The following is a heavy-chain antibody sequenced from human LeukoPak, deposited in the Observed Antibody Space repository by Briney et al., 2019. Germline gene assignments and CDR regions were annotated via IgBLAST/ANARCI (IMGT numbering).Heavy chain of an antibody. Sequence: SVKVSCKASVGTFSSYAISWVRQAPGQGLEWMGGIIPIFGTANYAQKFQGRVTITADESTSTAYMELSSLRSEDTAVYYCASSPVTWIQLWFGYWGQGTLVTVSS. CDR1: VGTFSSYA. D-gene: IGHD5-18*01. CDR3: ASSPVTWIQLWFGY. J-gene: IGHJ4*02. V-gene: IGHV1-69*13. CDR2: IIPIFGTA.